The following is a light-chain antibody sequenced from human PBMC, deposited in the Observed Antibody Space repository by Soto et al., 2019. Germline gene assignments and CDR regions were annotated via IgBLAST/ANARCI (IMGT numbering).Light chain of an antibody. CDR3: SSYTSSSFYA. Sequence: QSVLTQPASVSGSPGQSITISCTGTSSDVGGYNYVSWYQQHPGKAPKLMIYEVSNRPSGVSNRFSGSKSGNTASLTISGLQAEDEADYYCSSYTSSSFYAFGTGTKVT. J-gene: IGLJ1*01. CDR1: SSDVGGYNY. CDR2: EVS. V-gene: IGLV2-14*01.